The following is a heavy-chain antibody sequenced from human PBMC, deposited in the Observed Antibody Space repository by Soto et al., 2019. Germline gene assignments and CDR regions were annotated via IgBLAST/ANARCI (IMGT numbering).Heavy chain of an antibody. CDR2: IYYSGSN. CDR1: GGSISSGDYY. CDR3: ASGDGRWWYTSFDI. J-gene: IGHJ3*02. V-gene: IGHV4-30-4*01. Sequence: QVQLQESGPGLVKPSQTLSLTCTVSGGSISSGDYYWSWIRQPPGKSLEWIGYIYYSGSNYDNPSLRSRVTLSVDMSKNQLSLKLSSVTAADTAVYYCASGDGRWWYTSFDIGGQGTMVTVSS. D-gene: IGHD2-15*01.